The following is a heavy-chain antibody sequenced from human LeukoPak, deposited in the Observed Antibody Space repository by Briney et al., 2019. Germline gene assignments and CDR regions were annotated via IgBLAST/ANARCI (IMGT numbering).Heavy chain of an antibody. V-gene: IGHV4-59*01. CDR1: GGSISSYY. J-gene: IGHJ3*02. Sequence: SETLSLTCTVSGGSISSYYWSWIRQPPGKGLEWIGYIYYSGSTNYNPSLKSRVTISVDTSKNQFSLKLSSVTAADTAVYYCARVKVIDAFDIWGQGTMVTVPS. D-gene: IGHD3-22*01. CDR2: IYYSGST. CDR3: ARVKVIDAFDI.